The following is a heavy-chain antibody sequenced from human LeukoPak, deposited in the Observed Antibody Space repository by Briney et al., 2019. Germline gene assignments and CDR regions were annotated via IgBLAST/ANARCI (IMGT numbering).Heavy chain of an antibody. D-gene: IGHD6-19*01. CDR3: ARGVVIAVAGYYYYYGMDV. Sequence: SEALSLTCAVYGGSFSGYYWSWIRQPPGKGLEWIGEINHSGSTNYNPSLKSRVTISVDTSKNQFSLKLSSVTAADTAVYYCARGVVIAVAGYYYYYGMDVWGQGTTVTVSS. V-gene: IGHV4-34*01. CDR2: INHSGST. J-gene: IGHJ6*02. CDR1: GGSFSGYY.